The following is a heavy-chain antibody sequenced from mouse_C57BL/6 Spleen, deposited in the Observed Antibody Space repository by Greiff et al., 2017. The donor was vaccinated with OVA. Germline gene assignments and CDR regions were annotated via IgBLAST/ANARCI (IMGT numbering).Heavy chain of an antibody. CDR1: GYTFTDYE. V-gene: IGHV1-15*01. CDR3: TRDYYGSSYYFDY. J-gene: IGHJ2*01. CDR2: IDPETGGT. Sequence: VQLQQSGAELVRPGASVTLSCKASGYTFTDYELHWVKQTPVHGLEWIGAIDPETGGTAYNQKFKGKALLTADKSSSTAYMELRSLTSEDSAVYYCTRDYYGSSYYFDYWGQGTTLTVSS. D-gene: IGHD1-1*01.